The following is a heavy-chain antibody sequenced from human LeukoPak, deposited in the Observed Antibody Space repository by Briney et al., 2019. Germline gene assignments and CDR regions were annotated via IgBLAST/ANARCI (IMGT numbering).Heavy chain of an antibody. D-gene: IGHD3-3*01. J-gene: IGHJ4*02. CDR3: ARTTIFGVADY. Sequence: GGSLRLSCAASGFTFSSYEMNWVRQAPGKGLEWVSYISSSGSTIYYADSVKGRFTISRDNAKNSLYPQMNSLRAEDTAVYYCARTTIFGVADYWGQGTLVTVSS. V-gene: IGHV3-48*03. CDR2: ISSSGSTI. CDR1: GFTFSSYE.